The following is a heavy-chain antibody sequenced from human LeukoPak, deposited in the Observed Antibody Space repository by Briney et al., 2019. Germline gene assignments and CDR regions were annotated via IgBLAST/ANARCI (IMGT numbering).Heavy chain of an antibody. CDR2: INHSGST. V-gene: IGHV4-39*07. J-gene: IGHJ1*01. Sequence: SETLSLTCTVSGGSISSGSYYWSWIGQPPGKGLEWIGEINHSGSTNYNPSLKSRVTISVDTSKNQFSLKLSSVTAADTAVYYCARSRMTGYSSSWYRNAEYFQHWGQGTLVTVSS. D-gene: IGHD6-13*01. CDR1: GGSISSGSYY. CDR3: ARSRMTGYSSSWYRNAEYFQH.